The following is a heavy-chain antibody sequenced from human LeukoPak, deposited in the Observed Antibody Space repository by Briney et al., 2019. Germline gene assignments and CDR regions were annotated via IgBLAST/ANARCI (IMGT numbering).Heavy chain of an antibody. CDR2: INPRGST. CDR3: ARGLRQGSACSWVPKEKSYQYMDV. V-gene: IGHV4-34*01. D-gene: IGHD6-19*01. J-gene: IGHJ6*04. Sequence: SETLSLTCGVSGGSFSSHYWTWIRQPPGQGLEWIGEINPRGSTNYNPSLESRVTVSADTTRNQLSLSLTSVTAADSAVYFCARGLRQGSACSWVPKEKSYQYMDVWGTGTTVIVSS. CDR1: GGSFSSHY.